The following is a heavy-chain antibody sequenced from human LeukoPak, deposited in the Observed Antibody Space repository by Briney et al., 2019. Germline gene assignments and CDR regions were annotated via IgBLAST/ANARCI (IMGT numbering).Heavy chain of an antibody. CDR2: MSPNSGDT. CDR3: ARGPPNWGYDY. V-gene: IGHV1-8*01. CDR1: GYTFTSYD. D-gene: IGHD7-27*01. Sequence: ASVKVSCRASGYTFTSYDFNWVRQATGQRPEWMGWMSPNSGDTGYAQKFQDRVTMTRNTSISTAYMELSSLGSDDTAVYYCARGPPNWGYDYWGPGTLVTVSS. J-gene: IGHJ4*02.